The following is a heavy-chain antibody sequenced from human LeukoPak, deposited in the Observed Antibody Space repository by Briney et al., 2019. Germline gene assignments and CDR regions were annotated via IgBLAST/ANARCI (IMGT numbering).Heavy chain of an antibody. CDR2: ISAYNGNT. CDR3: ARRIDY. Sequence: ASVKVSCKASGYTFTSYGISWVRQAPGQGLEWMGWISAYNGNTNYAQKFQGRVTMTRDTSISTAYMELSRLRSDDTAVYYCARRIDYWGQGTLVTVSS. V-gene: IGHV1-18*01. CDR1: GYTFTSYG. J-gene: IGHJ4*02.